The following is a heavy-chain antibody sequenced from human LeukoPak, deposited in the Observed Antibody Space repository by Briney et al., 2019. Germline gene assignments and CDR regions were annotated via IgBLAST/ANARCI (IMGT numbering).Heavy chain of an antibody. CDR1: GYTFTSYW. J-gene: IGHJ4*02. V-gene: IGHV5-51*01. CDR2: VYPGDSDSDT. D-gene: IGHD3-10*01. Sequence: GESLKISCKGSGYTFTSYWIGWVRQMPGKGLEWMGVVYPGDSDSDTKYSPSFQAQVTISADKSISTAYLQWSSLKASDTAIYYCARRDYYGSGSYWGAFDYWGQGTLVTVSS. CDR3: ARRDYYGSGSYWGAFDY.